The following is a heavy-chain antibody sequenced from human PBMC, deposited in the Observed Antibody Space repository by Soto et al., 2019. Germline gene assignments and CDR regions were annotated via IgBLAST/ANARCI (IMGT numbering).Heavy chain of an antibody. CDR3: AREGSYSAYNFAHGIQLWSFDF. V-gene: IGHV4-4*07. D-gene: IGHD5-12*01. J-gene: IGHJ4*02. Sequence: SEALSLTCTVSGGSINTFCWSWVRQPDGKGLEWIGRIFSSGSTSFNPSLESRVAMSVDTSKNHFSLNLSSVTAADMAVYYCAREGSYSAYNFAHGIQLWSFDFWGQGALVTVSS. CDR2: IFSSGST. CDR1: GGSINTFC.